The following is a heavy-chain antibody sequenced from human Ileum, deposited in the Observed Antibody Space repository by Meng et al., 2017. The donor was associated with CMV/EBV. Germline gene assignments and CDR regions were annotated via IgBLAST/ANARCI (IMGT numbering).Heavy chain of an antibody. D-gene: IGHD5-24*01. Sequence: GESLKISCDATGFPFSANVMTWVRQAPGKGPEWVSSITASGVNTYYTDSVKGRFTISRDNSKNALFLQMNGVRVEDTAVYYCASGQLYWGQGTLVTVSS. J-gene: IGHJ4*02. CDR3: ASGQLY. CDR2: ITASGVNT. V-gene: IGHV3-23*01. CDR1: GFPFSANV.